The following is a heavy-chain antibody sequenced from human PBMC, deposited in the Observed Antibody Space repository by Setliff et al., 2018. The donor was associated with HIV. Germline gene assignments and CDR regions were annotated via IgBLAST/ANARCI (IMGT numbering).Heavy chain of an antibody. J-gene: IGHJ4*02. D-gene: IGHD6-25*01. Sequence: PGGSLRLSCAASGFTFSSYMAWVRQAPGKGLEWVSTIYSDGSTYHRDSVKGRFTLSRDNSKNTVYLQVGSLRPDDTAMYYCARSRPYNSALDYWGQGTLVTVSS. V-gene: IGHV3-66*02. CDR1: GFTFSSY. CDR3: ARSRPYNSALDY. CDR2: IYSDGST.